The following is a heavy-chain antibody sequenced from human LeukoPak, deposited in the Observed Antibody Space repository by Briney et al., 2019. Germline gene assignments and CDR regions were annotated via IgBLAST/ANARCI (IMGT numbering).Heavy chain of an antibody. CDR1: GFTFSSYA. D-gene: IGHD3-22*01. J-gene: IGHJ4*02. Sequence: GGSLRLSCAASGFTFSSYAMSWVRQAPGKGLEWVSGIRGSGDSTYYADSVKGRFTISRDTSKNTLYLQMNSLRAEDTAVYYCAVMMAVLDYWGQGTLVTVSS. CDR2: IRGSGDST. V-gene: IGHV3-23*01. CDR3: AVMMAVLDY.